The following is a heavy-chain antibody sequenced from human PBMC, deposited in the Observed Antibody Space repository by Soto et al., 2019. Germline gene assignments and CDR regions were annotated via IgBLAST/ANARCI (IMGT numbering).Heavy chain of an antibody. CDR1: GGSFSGYY. D-gene: IGHD3-10*01. V-gene: IGHV4-34*01. CDR2: INHSGST. J-gene: IGHJ4*02. Sequence: PSETLSLTCAVYGGSFSGYYWSWIRQPPGKGLEWIGEINHSGSTNYNPSLKSRVTISVDTSKNQFSLKLSSVTAADTAVYYCARGELDGYRFDYWGQGTLVTSPQ. CDR3: ARGELDGYRFDY.